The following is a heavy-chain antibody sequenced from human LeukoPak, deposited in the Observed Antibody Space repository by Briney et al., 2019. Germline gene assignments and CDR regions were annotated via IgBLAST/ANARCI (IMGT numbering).Heavy chain of an antibody. V-gene: IGHV3-23*01. Sequence: PGGSLRLSCAASRFTFSSYVMSWVRQAPGKGLECVSAISGSGRNTYYADSVKGRFTISRDNSKNTLYLQMNSLRAEDTAVYYCARRNAMDVWGQGTTVIVFS. J-gene: IGHJ6*02. CDR2: ISGSGRNT. CDR1: RFTFSSYV. CDR3: ARRNAMDV.